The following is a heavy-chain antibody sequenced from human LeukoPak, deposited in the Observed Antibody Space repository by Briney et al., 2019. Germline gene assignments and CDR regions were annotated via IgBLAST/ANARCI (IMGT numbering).Heavy chain of an antibody. V-gene: IGHV4-34*01. CDR2: INHSGST. D-gene: IGHD6-6*01. Sequence: KSSETLSLTCAVYGGSFSGYYWSWIRQPPGKGLEWIGEINHSGSTNYNPSLKSRVTISVDTSKNQFSPKLSSVTAADTAVYYCAPTPRQLRGRRHYYYMDVWGKGTTVTVSS. J-gene: IGHJ6*03. CDR1: GGSFSGYY. CDR3: APTPRQLRGRRHYYYMDV.